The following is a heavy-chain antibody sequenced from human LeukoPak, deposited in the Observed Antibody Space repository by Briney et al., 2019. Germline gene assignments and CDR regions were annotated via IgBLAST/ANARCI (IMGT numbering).Heavy chain of an antibody. Sequence: GGSLRLSCAASGFTFSSYVMSWVRQAPGKGLEWVSAISGSGGSTYYADSVKGRLTISRDNSKNTLYLQMNSLRAEDTAVYYCAKEVASGWYNWFDPWGQGALVIVSS. CDR1: GFTFSSYV. CDR2: ISGSGGST. J-gene: IGHJ5*02. V-gene: IGHV3-23*01. CDR3: AKEVASGWYNWFDP. D-gene: IGHD6-19*01.